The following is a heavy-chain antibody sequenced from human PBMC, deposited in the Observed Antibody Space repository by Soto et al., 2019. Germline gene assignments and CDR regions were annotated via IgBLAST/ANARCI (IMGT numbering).Heavy chain of an antibody. J-gene: IGHJ6*02. CDR3: AKSFFDRTAPTAMQNYGMDV. D-gene: IGHD5-18*01. CDR2: ISYDGSNK. Sequence: LRLSCAASGFTFSSYGMHWVRQAPGKGLEWVAVISYDGSNKYYADSVKGRFTISRDNSKNTLYLQMNSLRAEDTAVYYCAKSFFDRTAPTAMQNYGMDVWGQGTTVTVSS. V-gene: IGHV3-30*18. CDR1: GFTFSSYG.